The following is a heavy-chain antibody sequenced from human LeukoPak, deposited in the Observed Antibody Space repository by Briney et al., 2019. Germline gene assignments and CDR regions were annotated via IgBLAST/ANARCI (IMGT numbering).Heavy chain of an antibody. CDR3: ARDALEWLFRFRESYYYYYMDV. V-gene: IGHV3-20*04. D-gene: IGHD3-3*01. CDR1: GFTFSSYA. J-gene: IGHJ6*03. CDR2: INWNGGST. Sequence: GGSLRLSCAASGFTFSSYAMSWVRQAPGKGLEWVSGINWNGGSTGYADSVKGRFTISRDNAKNSLYLQMNSLRAEDTALYYCARDALEWLFRFRESYYYYYMDVWGKGTTVTVSS.